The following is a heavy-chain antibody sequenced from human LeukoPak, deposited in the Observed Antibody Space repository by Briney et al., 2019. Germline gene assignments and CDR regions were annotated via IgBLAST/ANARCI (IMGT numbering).Heavy chain of an antibody. V-gene: IGHV3-66*01. CDR1: GFTVSSNY. D-gene: IGHD5-12*01. J-gene: IGHJ4*02. CDR3: ARDLSGSKDY. Sequence: GGSLRLSCAASGFTVSSNYMSWVRQAPGKRLEWVSVIYSGGSTYYADSVKGRFTISRDNSKNTLYLQMNSLRAEDTAVYYCARDLSGSKDYWGQGTLVTVSS. CDR2: IYSGGST.